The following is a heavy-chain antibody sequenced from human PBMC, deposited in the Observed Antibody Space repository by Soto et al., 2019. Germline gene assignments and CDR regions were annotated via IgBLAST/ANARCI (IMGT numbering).Heavy chain of an antibody. CDR2: ISSSSSTI. CDR1: GFTFSSYS. D-gene: IGHD6-13*01. Sequence: GGSLRLSCAASGFTFSSYSMNWVRQAPGKGLEWVSYISSSSSTIYYADSVKGRFTISRDNAKNSLYLQMNSLRDEDTAVYYCARGSAAAGPMNYYYYYGMDVWGQGTTVTVSS. CDR3: ARGSAAAGPMNYYYYYGMDV. V-gene: IGHV3-48*02. J-gene: IGHJ6*02.